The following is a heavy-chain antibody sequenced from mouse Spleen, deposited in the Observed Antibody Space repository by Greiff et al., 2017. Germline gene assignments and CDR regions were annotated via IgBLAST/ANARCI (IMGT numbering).Heavy chain of an antibody. Sequence: VQGVESGPGLVAPSQSLSITCTVSGFSLTSYGVDWVRQSPGKGLEWLGVIWGGGSTNYNSALKSRLSISKDNSKSQVFLKMNSLQTDDTAMYYCASPHYYGSSYDAYWGQGTLVTVSA. D-gene: IGHD1-1*01. CDR2: IWGGGST. CDR3: ASPHYYGSSYDAY. V-gene: IGHV2-6*01. CDR1: GFSLTSYG. J-gene: IGHJ3*01.